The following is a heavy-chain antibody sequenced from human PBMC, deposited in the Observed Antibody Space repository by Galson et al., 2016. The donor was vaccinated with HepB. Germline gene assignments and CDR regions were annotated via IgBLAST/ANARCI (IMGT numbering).Heavy chain of an antibody. Sequence: SLRLSCAASGLTLSNVWMTWVRQAPGKGLEYLGHIKSKSDGGTADYAIPVKGSFTIFRDDSTNTLYLHMNSLRIEDTAVYYCTPRSFWGPGTLVTVSS. CDR1: GLTLSNVW. V-gene: IGHV3-15*01. CDR2: IKSKSDGGTA. J-gene: IGHJ4*02. CDR3: TPRSF.